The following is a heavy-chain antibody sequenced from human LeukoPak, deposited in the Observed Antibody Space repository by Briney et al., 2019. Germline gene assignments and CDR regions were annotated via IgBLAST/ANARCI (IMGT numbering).Heavy chain of an antibody. CDR2: IYSSGST. CDR1: GYSISSGYY. CDR3: ARERSVTYYISDY. V-gene: IGHV4-4*07. J-gene: IGHJ4*02. D-gene: IGHD1-26*01. Sequence: SETLSLTCAVSGYSISSGYYWSWIRQPAGKGLEWIGRIYSSGSTNYNPSLKSRVTMSVDTSKNQFSLKLSSVTAADTAVYYCARERSVTYYISDYWGQGTLVTLSS.